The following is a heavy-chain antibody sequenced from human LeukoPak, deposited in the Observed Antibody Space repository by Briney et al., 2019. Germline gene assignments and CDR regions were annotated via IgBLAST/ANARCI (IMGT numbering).Heavy chain of an antibody. CDR2: INSNSGGT. V-gene: IGHV1-2*02. CDR3: ARGGVKYCSSTSCYYFDY. Sequence: ASVKVSCKAYGYTFTGYYRHWVRQAPGQGLEWMGWINSNSGGTNYAQKFQGRVTMTRDTSISTAYMELSRLRSDDTAVYYCARGGVKYCSSTSCYYFDYWGQGTLVTVSS. D-gene: IGHD2-2*01. CDR1: GYTFTGYY. J-gene: IGHJ4*02.